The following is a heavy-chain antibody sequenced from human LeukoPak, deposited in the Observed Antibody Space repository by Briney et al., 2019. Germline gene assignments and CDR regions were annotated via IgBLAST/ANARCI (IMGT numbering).Heavy chain of an antibody. Sequence: GGSLRLSCAASGFTVSSNDMSWVRQAPGKGLECIAVIYSGGSTDYAGSVKGRLTISRDNSKNTLYLQMNSLRAEDTAVYYCARVVDHDYGDYYLDYWGQGTLVTVSS. CDR1: GFTVSSND. D-gene: IGHD4-17*01. CDR3: ARVVDHDYGDYYLDY. V-gene: IGHV3-53*01. CDR2: IYSGGST. J-gene: IGHJ4*02.